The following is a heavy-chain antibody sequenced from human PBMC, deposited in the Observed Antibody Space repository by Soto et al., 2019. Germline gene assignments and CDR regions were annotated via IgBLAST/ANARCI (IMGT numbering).Heavy chain of an antibody. CDR2: ISYDGTNK. Sequence: QVELVESGGGVVQPGRSLRLSCVGSGFTFSSYAMHWVRQAPGKGLEWLAIISYDGTNKYYADSVKGRFTISRDNSKLTLYLQMNSLRPEATAVYYCARVLTYFDFWSGLDYWGQGTLVTVSS. D-gene: IGHD3-3*01. CDR3: ARVLTYFDFWSGLDY. CDR1: GFTFSSYA. V-gene: IGHV3-30-3*01. J-gene: IGHJ4*02.